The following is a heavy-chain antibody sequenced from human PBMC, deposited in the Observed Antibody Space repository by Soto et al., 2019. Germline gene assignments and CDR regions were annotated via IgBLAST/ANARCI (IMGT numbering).Heavy chain of an antibody. CDR1: GGSISSSSYY. Sequence: SETLSLTCTVSGGSISSSSYYWGWIRQPPGKGLEWIGSIYYSGSTYYNPSLKSRVTISVDTSKNQFSLKLSSVTAADTAVYYCARQAYDILTGYSHRYFDYWGQGTLVTVSS. D-gene: IGHD3-9*01. CDR3: ARQAYDILTGYSHRYFDY. CDR2: IYYSGST. V-gene: IGHV4-39*01. J-gene: IGHJ4*02.